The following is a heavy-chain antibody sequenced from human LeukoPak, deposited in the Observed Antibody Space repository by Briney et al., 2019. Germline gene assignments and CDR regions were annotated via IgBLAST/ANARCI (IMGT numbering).Heavy chain of an antibody. CDR3: ARGVAAAGMGGEYYYYYYGMDV. D-gene: IGHD6-13*01. Sequence: ASEKVSCKASGYTFTGYYMHWVRQAPGQGLEWMGWINPNSGGTNYAQKFQGRVTMTRDTSISTAYMELSRLRSDDTAVYYCARGVAAAGMGGEYYYYYYGMDVWGQGTTVTVS. V-gene: IGHV1-2*02. CDR1: GYTFTGYY. J-gene: IGHJ6*02. CDR2: INPNSGGT.